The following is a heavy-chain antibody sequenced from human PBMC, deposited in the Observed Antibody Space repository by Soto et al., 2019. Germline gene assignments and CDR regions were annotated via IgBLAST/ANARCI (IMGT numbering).Heavy chain of an antibody. CDR3: AKYYGDYGRYYYYYGMDV. V-gene: IGHV3-23*01. J-gene: IGHJ6*01. Sequence: EVPLLESGGGLVQPGGSLRLSCAASGFTFSSYAMSWVRQAPGKGLEWVSAISGSGGGTYYADSVKGRFTISRDNSKNTRYLQMNSLRAEDSAVYYCAKYYGDYGRYYYYYGMDVW. D-gene: IGHD4-17*01. CDR1: GFTFSSYA. CDR2: ISGSGGGT.